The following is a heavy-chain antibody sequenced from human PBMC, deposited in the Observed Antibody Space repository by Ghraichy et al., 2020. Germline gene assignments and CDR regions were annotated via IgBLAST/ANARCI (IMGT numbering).Heavy chain of an antibody. Sequence: GGSLRLSCAASGFTFSSYAMSWVRQAPGKGLEWVSAISGSGGSTYYADSVKGRFTISRDNSKNTLYLQMNSLRAEDTAVYYCAKDKGVRKDIVVGSYGMDVWGQGTTVTVSS. CDR3: AKDKGVRKDIVVGSYGMDV. J-gene: IGHJ6*02. CDR1: GFTFSSYA. CDR2: ISGSGGST. D-gene: IGHD2-2*01. V-gene: IGHV3-23*01.